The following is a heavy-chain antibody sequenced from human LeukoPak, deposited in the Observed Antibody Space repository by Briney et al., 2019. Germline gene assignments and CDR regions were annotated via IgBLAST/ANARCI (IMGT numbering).Heavy chain of an antibody. CDR1: GGSISGRSYY. CDR3: ARQGYDILTGYYGVCDY. Sequence: PSETLSLTCTVSGGSISGRSYYWGWIRQPPGKGLEWIGSLYYSGSTYYNPSLKSRVTISVDTSRKQFSLKVNSVTAADTAVYYCARQGYDILTGYYGVCDYWGQGTLVTVSS. D-gene: IGHD3-9*01. J-gene: IGHJ4*02. V-gene: IGHV4-39*01. CDR2: LYYSGST.